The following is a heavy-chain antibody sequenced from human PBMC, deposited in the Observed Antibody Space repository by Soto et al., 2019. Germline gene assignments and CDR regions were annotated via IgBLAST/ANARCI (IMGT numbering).Heavy chain of an antibody. V-gene: IGHV3-23*01. D-gene: IGHD3-9*01. Sequence: GSLRLSCAASGFTFTTYTMNWVRQAPGKGLEWVSGILAGGTTYYADSVKGRFTIFRDHSQNSVFLQMSSLRDEDTAVYYCAKDRKPDGIWTFDFWGQGTLVTVSS. J-gene: IGHJ4*02. CDR1: GFTFTTYT. CDR3: AKDRKPDGIWTFDF. CDR2: ILAGGTT.